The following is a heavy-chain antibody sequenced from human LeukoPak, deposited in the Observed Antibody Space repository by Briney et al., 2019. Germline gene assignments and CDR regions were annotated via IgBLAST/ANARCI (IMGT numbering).Heavy chain of an antibody. CDR3: ARGSGSSGPVDY. CDR2: MNPNSGNT. J-gene: IGHJ4*02. D-gene: IGHD1-26*01. Sequence: ASVKVSCKASGYTFTSYDINWVRQATGQGLEWMGWMNPNSGNTGYAQKFQGRVTMTRNTSISTAYMELSSLRSEDTAVYYCARGSGSSGPVDYWGQGTLVTVSS. V-gene: IGHV1-8*01. CDR1: GYTFTSYD.